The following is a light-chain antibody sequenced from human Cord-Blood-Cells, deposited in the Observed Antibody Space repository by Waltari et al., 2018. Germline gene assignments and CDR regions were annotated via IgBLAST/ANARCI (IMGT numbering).Light chain of an antibody. CDR3: QQSYSTPRT. J-gene: IGKJ1*01. Sequence: DIQMPQSPSSLSASVEDRVPITCRASQSIRSYLNWYQQKPGKAPKLLIYAASSLQSGVPSRFSGSGSGTDFTLTISSLQPEDFATYYCQQSYSTPRTFGQGTKVEIK. V-gene: IGKV1-39*01. CDR1: QSIRSY. CDR2: AAS.